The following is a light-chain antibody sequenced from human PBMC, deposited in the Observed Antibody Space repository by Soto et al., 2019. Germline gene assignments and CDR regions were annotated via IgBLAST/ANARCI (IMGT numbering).Light chain of an antibody. CDR2: GAS. V-gene: IGKV3-20*01. CDR1: LRVSSSY. CDR3: QQYDSSTLT. J-gene: IGKJ5*01. Sequence: ELLLPQSPGSLSLSPGERATPSWWAGLRVSSSYLAWYQQKPGQAPRLLIYGASSRATGIPARFSGSGSGTDFTLTISRLEPEDFAIYYCQQYDSSTLTFGQGTRLEI.